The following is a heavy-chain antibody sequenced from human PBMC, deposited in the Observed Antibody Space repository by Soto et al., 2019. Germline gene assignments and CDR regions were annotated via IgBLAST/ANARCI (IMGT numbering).Heavy chain of an antibody. CDR2: ISTDASST. V-gene: IGHV3-74*01. J-gene: IGHJ1*01. CDR1: GFTFSSYW. Sequence: EVQLVESGGGLVQPGGSLILSCAASGFTFSSYWMHWVRQAPGKGLVWVSSISTDASSTSYADPVKGRFTISRDNAKNTLYLKMNSVRAEDTAVYYCARLPNKSPQNWGQGTLVIVSP. CDR3: ARLPNKSPQN.